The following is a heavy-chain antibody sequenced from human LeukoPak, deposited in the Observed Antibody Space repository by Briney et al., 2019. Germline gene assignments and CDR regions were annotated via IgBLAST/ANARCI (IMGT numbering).Heavy chain of an antibody. CDR1: GGSISSSSYY. CDR2: IYYSGST. CDR3: ARATYGDYYYYYMDV. D-gene: IGHD4-17*01. J-gene: IGHJ6*03. Sequence: SETLSLTCTVSGGSISSSSYYWGWIRQPPGKGLEWIGSIYYSGSTYYNPSLKSRVTISVDTSKNQFSLKLSSVTAADTAVYYCARATYGDYYYYYMDVWGKGTTVTVSS. V-gene: IGHV4-39*01.